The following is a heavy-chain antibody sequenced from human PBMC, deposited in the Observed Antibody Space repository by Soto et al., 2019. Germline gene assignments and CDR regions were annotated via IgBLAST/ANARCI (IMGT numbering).Heavy chain of an antibody. CDR1: GGTFSSYA. V-gene: IGHV1-69*13. CDR3: ASQADDSSGYYYDY. CDR2: IIPIFGTA. Sequence: SVKVSCKASGGTFSSYAISWVRQAPRQGLEWMGGIIPIFGTANYAQKFQGRVTITADESTSTAYMELSSLRSEDTAVYYCASQADDSSGYYYDYWGQGTLVTVSS. D-gene: IGHD3-22*01. J-gene: IGHJ4*02.